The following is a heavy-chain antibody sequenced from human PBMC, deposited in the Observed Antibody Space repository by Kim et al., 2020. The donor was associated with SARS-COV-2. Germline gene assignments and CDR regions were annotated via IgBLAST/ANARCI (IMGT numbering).Heavy chain of an antibody. V-gene: IGHV1-8*01. CDR2: MNPNSGNT. J-gene: IGHJ6*03. Sequence: ASVKVSCKASGYTFTSYDINWVRQATGQGLEWMGWMNPNSGNTGYAQKFQGRVTMTRNTSISTAYMELSSLRSEDTAVYYCARGSGRYQLLLSLGSDYYYYVDGWGKGTTVTVSS. D-gene: IGHD2-2*01. CDR1: GYTFTSYD. CDR3: ARGSGRYQLLLSLGSDYYYYVDG.